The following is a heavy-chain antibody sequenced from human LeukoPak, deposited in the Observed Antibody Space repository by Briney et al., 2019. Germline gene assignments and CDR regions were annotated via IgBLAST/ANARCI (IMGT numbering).Heavy chain of an antibody. CDR2: ISDSGGST. V-gene: IGHV3-23*01. CDR1: GFTFSNYS. J-gene: IGHJ2*01. CDR3: AKGLYSAVWYFDL. D-gene: IGHD2-15*01. Sequence: GGSLRLSCAASGFTFSNYSMNWVRQAPGKGLEWVSTISDSGGSTYYAASVKGRFTISRDNSKKTLYLQMNSLRAEDTALYFCAKGLYSAVWYFDLWGRGTVVTAFS.